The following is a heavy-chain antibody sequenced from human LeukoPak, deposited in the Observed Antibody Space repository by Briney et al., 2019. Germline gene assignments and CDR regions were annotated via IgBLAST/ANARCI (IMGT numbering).Heavy chain of an antibody. CDR3: AREASNYYDSSGYV. CDR2: IYYSGST. D-gene: IGHD3-22*01. V-gene: IGHV4-61*01. CDR1: GGSVRSSNYY. J-gene: IGHJ4*02. Sequence: PSETLSLTCTVSGGSVRSSNYYWNWIRQLPGKGLEWIGYIYYSGSTNYNPSLKSQVTISLDTSNNQFSLWLNSVTAADTAVYYCAREASNYYDSSGYVWGQGILVTVSS.